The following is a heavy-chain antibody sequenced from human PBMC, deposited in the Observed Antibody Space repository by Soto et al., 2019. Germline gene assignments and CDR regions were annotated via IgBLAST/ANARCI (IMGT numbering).Heavy chain of an antibody. J-gene: IGHJ4*02. CDR2: IIPILGIA. Sequence: QVQLVQSGAEVKKPGSSVKVSCKASGGTFSSYTISWVRQAPGQGLEWMGRIIPILGIANYAQKFQGRVTITADKSTSTAYMELSSLRSEDTAVYYCARDLRDGYNSDYLDYWGQGTLVTVSS. CDR3: ARDLRDGYNSDYLDY. V-gene: IGHV1-69*08. CDR1: GGTFSSYT. D-gene: IGHD5-12*01.